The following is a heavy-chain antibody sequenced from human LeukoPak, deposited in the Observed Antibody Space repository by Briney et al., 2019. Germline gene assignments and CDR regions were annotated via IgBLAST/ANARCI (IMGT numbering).Heavy chain of an antibody. J-gene: IGHJ6*04. V-gene: IGHV3-74*01. CDR2: IKTDGSVT. CDR3: GRDNNYKVDV. CDR1: GLSFSYYW. Sequence: PGGSLRLSCAASGLSFSYYWMVWVRQAPGKGLVWVSNIKTDGSVTNYADSVKGRSTISRDNAKNTLYLQMNSLRAEDTAVYYCGRDNNYKVDVWGKGTTVTVSS. D-gene: IGHD4-11*01.